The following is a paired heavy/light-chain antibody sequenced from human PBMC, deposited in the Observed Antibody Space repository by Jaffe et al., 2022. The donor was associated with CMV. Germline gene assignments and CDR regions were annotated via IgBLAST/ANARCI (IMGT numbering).Light chain of an antibody. Sequence: DVVMTQTPPSLSVTPGQPASISCKSSQSLLHSTGKTYLYWFLQKPGQSPQLLIHEVSNRFSGVSDRFSGSGSGTDFTLKITRVEAEDVGVYYCMQGIHLPRTFGQGTKVEIK. CDR1: QSLLHSTGKTY. J-gene: IGKJ1*01. V-gene: IGKV2-29*02. CDR2: EVS. CDR3: MQGIHLPRT.
Heavy chain of an antibody. D-gene: IGHD2-15*01. CDR2: IRSKTYGGTT. Sequence: EVQLVESGGGLVKPGRSLRLSCSASGFTFADYAMNWFRQAPGKGLEWVGFIRSKTYGGTTEHAASVKGRFSISRDDSKSIAYLQLNSLKTEDTAVYYCTREGGGSSYFGPTRRFDFWGQGSLVTVSS. J-gene: IGHJ4*02. CDR3: TREGGGSSYFGPTRRFDF. CDR1: GFTFADYA. V-gene: IGHV3-49*05.